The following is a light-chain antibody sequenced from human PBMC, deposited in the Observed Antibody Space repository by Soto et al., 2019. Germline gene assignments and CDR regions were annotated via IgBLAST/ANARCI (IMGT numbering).Light chain of an antibody. CDR1: QSVTGSY. CDR3: QQYGTSPRS. V-gene: IGKV3-20*01. Sequence: EIVLTQSPDTLSLSPGDRATLSCRASQSVTGSYLAWYQHKPGQAPSLLIYGASSRATGIPNRFSGSGSGTDFTLTISGLEPEDFAVYYCQQYGTSPRSFGQGTKVDIK. CDR2: GAS. J-gene: IGKJ1*01.